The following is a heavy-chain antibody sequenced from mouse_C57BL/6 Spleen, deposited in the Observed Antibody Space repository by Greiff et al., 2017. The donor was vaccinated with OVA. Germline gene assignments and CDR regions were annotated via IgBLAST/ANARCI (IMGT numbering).Heavy chain of an antibody. Sequence: VQLQQPGPELVKPGASVKMSCKASGYTFTDYNMHWVKQSHGKSLEWIGYINPNNGGTSYNQKFKGKATLTVNKSSSTAYMELRSLTSEDSAVYYCAREGGTEYYFDGWGKGTTLTVSS. V-gene: IGHV1-22*01. CDR1: GYTFTDYN. CDR2: INPNNGGT. D-gene: IGHD4-1*01. J-gene: IGHJ2*01. CDR3: AREGGTEYYFDG.